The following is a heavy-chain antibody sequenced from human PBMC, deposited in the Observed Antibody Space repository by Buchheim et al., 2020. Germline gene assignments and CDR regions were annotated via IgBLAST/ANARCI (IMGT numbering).Heavy chain of an antibody. Sequence: QVQLVQSGAEVKKPGASVKVSCKASGYSFTSYSMHWVRQAPGQGLEWMGIINPSGGGTSYPQKFQGRVTVPRDTPTSTVYMELSSLRSEDTAVYYCARGPRDTAMVKPLDYWGQGTL. CDR3: ARGPRDTAMVKPLDY. CDR1: GYSFTSYS. J-gene: IGHJ4*02. D-gene: IGHD5-18*01. V-gene: IGHV1-46*03. CDR2: INPSGGGT.